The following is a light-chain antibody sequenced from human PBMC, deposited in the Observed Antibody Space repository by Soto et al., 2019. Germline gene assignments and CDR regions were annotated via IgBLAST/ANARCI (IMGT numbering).Light chain of an antibody. CDR3: QQYNNWPPSIT. V-gene: IGKV3-15*01. J-gene: IGKJ5*01. Sequence: EMVMTQSPATLSVSPGERATLSCRAIQSVSHKLAWYQQKPGQAPRLLIYDTSTRATGIPARFSGSGSGTEFTLTISSLQSEDFAVYYCQQYNNWPPSITFGQGTRLEI. CDR2: DTS. CDR1: QSVSHK.